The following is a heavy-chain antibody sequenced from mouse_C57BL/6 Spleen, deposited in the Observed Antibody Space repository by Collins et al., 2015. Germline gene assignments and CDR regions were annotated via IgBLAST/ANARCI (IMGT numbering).Heavy chain of an antibody. Sequence: IGWIFPGSDNTKYNERFKGKATLTADTSSNTAYMQLSSLTSEDSAVYYCARRDTYYYAMDYWGQGTSVTVSS. D-gene: IGHD3-3*01. V-gene: IGHV1-66*01. J-gene: IGHJ4*01. CDR2: IFPGSDNT. CDR3: ARRDTYYYAMDY.